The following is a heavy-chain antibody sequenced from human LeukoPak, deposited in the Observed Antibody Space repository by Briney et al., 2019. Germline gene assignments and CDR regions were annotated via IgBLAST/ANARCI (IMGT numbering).Heavy chain of an antibody. V-gene: IGHV3-48*03. D-gene: IGHD3-22*01. CDR2: ISHTFDIK. Sequence: GGSQSLLCAASGFTLSSLEVNWVRQAPGKGLEWISHISHTFDIKYADSVKGRFTISRDNAKNSQYLQMTSLRAQDTGIYYCARSSGSSRPFYSWGQGNLVIVSS. J-gene: IGHJ1*01. CDR1: GFTLSSLE. CDR3: ARSSGSSRPFYS.